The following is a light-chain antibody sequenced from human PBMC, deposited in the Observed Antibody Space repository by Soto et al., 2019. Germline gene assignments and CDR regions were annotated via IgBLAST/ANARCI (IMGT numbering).Light chain of an antibody. J-gene: IGKJ1*01. CDR2: AAS. CDR3: QQSYGTQWT. Sequence: DIQMTQSPSSLSASVGDRVTITCRASQSISSYLNWYQQKPGKAPKLLIYAASTLQSGVPSRFSGSGSAGTDFTLTISSLQPEDFATYYCQQSYGTQWTFGQGTKVEIK. CDR1: QSISSY. V-gene: IGKV1-39*01.